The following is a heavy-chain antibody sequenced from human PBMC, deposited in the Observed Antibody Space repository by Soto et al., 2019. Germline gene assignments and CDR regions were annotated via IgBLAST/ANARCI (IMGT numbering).Heavy chain of an antibody. V-gene: IGHV1-18*04. CDR2: TSTNNDDR. CDR3: ARERYVASRHSHFDS. J-gene: IGHJ4*02. D-gene: IGHD6-6*01. Sequence: SVKVSWKASPYGFCTYGINWVRQAPGQGLEWLGWTSTNNDDRNYAQKFRGRVTFTTDTSTSTAYMELRSLISDDTAVYFCARERYVASRHSHFDSWGQGTQVTVSS. CDR1: PYGFCTYG.